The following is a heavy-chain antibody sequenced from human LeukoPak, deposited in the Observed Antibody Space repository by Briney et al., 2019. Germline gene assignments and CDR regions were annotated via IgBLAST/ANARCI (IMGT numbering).Heavy chain of an antibody. Sequence: GGSLRLSCAASGFTFSHAWMSWVRQAPGKGLEWVSSVNPSHHYKYYADSVKGRFTISRDNAKSSLYLQMNSLRAEDTAVYYCARDRDYYDSNSFSPDAFGIWGQGTMVTVSS. CDR1: GFTFSHAW. V-gene: IGHV3-21*01. CDR3: ARDRDYYDSNSFSPDAFGI. J-gene: IGHJ3*02. D-gene: IGHD3-22*01. CDR2: VNPSHHYK.